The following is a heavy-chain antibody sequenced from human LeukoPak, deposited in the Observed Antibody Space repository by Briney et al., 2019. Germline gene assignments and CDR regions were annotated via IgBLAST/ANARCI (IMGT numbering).Heavy chain of an antibody. D-gene: IGHD6-6*01. CDR1: GGSISSRTYY. V-gene: IGHV4-39*07. CDR2: IYYSGST. CDR3: ARDLYSTSSSWFDP. Sequence: PSETLSLTCTVSGGSISSRTYYWGWIRQPPGKGLEWIGSIYYSGSTYYNLSLRSRVTISIDTSNNHFSLKLRSVTAADTALYYCARDLYSTSSSWFDPWGQGTLVIVSS. J-gene: IGHJ5*02.